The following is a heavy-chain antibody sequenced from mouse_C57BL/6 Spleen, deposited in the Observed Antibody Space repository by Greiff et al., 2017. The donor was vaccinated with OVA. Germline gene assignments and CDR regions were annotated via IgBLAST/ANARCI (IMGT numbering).Heavy chain of an antibody. J-gene: IGHJ3*01. Sequence: DVKLQESGGGLVKPGGSLKLSCAASGFTFSSYAMSWVRQTPEKRLEWVATISDGGSYTYYPDNVKGRFTISRDNAKNNLYLQMSHLKSEDTAMYYCARSTTGPFAYWGQGTLVTVSA. CDR2: ISDGGSYT. CDR1: GFTFSSYA. D-gene: IGHD4-1*02. V-gene: IGHV5-4*03. CDR3: ARSTTGPFAY.